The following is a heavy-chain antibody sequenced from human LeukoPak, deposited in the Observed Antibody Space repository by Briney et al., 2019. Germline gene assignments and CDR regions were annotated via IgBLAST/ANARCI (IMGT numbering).Heavy chain of an antibody. V-gene: IGHV3-7*01. D-gene: IGHD4-17*01. CDR2: IKQDGSEK. CDR1: GFTSYW. J-gene: IGHJ4*02. Sequence: GGSLRLSCAASGFTSYWMSWVRQAPGKGLEWVANIKQDGSEKYYVDSVKGRFTISRDNVKNSLYLQMNSLRAEDTAVYYCASPAYGDYALFDYWGQGTLVTVSS. CDR3: ASPAYGDYALFDY.